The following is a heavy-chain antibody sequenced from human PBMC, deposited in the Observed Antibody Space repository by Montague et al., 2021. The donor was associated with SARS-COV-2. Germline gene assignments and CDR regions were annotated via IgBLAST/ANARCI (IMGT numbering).Heavy chain of an antibody. CDR3: ARIWGATRGDAFDI. Sequence: PALVKPTQILTLTCTFSGFSLSTSGMCVSWIRQPQGKALEWLALIDWDDDKYYSTSLKTRLTISKDTSKNQVVLTMTNMDPVDTATYYCARIWGATRGDAFDIWGQGTMVTVSS. J-gene: IGHJ3*02. D-gene: IGHD1-26*01. V-gene: IGHV2-70*01. CDR1: GFSLSTSGMC. CDR2: IDWDDDK.